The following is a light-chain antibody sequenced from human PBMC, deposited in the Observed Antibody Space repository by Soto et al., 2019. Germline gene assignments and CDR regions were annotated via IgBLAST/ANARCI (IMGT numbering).Light chain of an antibody. V-gene: IGKV3-20*01. CDR3: QRYDSSPFP. J-gene: IGKJ2*01. Sequence: EIVLTQSPGTLSLSPGKRATLSCRASQSVSSTYLAWYQQKPGQAPRLLIYGASSRATGIPDRFSGSGSGTDLTLNISRLEPEEFAVYYWQRYDSSPFPFGQGTKLELK. CDR2: GAS. CDR1: QSVSSTY.